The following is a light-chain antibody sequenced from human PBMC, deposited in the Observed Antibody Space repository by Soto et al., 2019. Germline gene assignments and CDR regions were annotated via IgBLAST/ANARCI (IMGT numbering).Light chain of an antibody. J-gene: IGLJ1*01. CDR1: SSDVGDYIF. Sequence: QSALTQPRSVSGSPGQSVTISCTGTSSDVGDYIFVSWYQQHPGKAPKLMIYEVTKRPSGVPDRFSGSKSGNTASLTISGLQAEDDADYYCCSYAGSYAYVFGTGTKLTVL. CDR2: EVT. CDR3: CSYAGSYAYV. V-gene: IGLV2-11*01.